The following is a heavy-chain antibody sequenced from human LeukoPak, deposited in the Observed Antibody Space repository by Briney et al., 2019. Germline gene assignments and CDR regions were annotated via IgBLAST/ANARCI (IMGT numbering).Heavy chain of an antibody. CDR2: INPNSGGT. Sequence: ASVKVSCKASGYTFTGYYMHWVRQAPGQGLEWMGWINPNSGGTNYAQKFQSRVTMTRDTSISTAYMELSRLRSDDTAVYYCARDGISSSWYGIDYWGQGTLVTVSS. CDR3: ARDGISSSWYGIDY. CDR1: GYTFTGYY. V-gene: IGHV1-2*02. D-gene: IGHD6-13*01. J-gene: IGHJ4*02.